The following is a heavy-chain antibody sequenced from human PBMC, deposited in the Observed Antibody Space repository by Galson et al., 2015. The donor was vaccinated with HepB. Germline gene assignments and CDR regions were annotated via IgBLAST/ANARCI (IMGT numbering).Heavy chain of an antibody. CDR3: TRRVVPAAPHPNYYYGMDV. CDR2: IRSKANSYAT. V-gene: IGHV3-73*01. J-gene: IGHJ6*02. D-gene: IGHD2-2*01. CDR1: GFTFSGSA. Sequence: SLRLSCAASGFTFSGSAMHWVRQASGKGLEWVGRIRSKANSYATAYAASVKGRFTISRDDSKNTAYLQMNSLKTEDTAVYYCTRRVVPAAPHPNYYYGMDVWGQGTTVTVSS.